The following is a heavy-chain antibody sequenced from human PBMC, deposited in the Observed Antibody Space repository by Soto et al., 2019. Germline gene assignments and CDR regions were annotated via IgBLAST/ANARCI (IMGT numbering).Heavy chain of an antibody. CDR1: GYTFTGYY. CDR3: ARSATINPWVPTLNAFDI. V-gene: IGHV1-2*04. CDR2: INPNSGGT. Sequence: QVQLVQSGAEVKKPGASVKVSCKASGYTFTGYYMHWVRQAPGQGLEWMGWINPNSGGTNYAQKFQGWVTMTRDTYISTAYMELSRLRSDDTAVYYCARSATINPWVPTLNAFDIWGQGTMVTVSS. J-gene: IGHJ3*02. D-gene: IGHD5-12*01.